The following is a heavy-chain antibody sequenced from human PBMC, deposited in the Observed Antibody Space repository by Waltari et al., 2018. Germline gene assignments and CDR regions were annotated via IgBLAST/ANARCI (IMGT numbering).Heavy chain of an antibody. Sequence: EVQLVESGGGLVQPGGSLRLSCAASGFTFSSYAMHWVRQAPGKGLDYVSAISSNGGSTYYANSVKGRFTISRDNSKNTLYLQMGSLRAEDMAVYYCARGGRYYDYVWGSYRYTDAYYFDYWGQGTLVTVSS. D-gene: IGHD3-16*02. CDR3: ARGGRYYDYVWGSYRYTDAYYFDY. CDR2: ISSNGGST. CDR1: GFTFSSYA. V-gene: IGHV3-64*01. J-gene: IGHJ4*02.